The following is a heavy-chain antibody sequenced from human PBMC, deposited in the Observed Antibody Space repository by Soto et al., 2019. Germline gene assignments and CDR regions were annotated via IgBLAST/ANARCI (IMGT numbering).Heavy chain of an antibody. CDR3: ARAGHYDILTGYSDYYYMDV. CDR1: GYTFTSYG. D-gene: IGHD3-9*01. Sequence: QVPLVQSGAEVKKPGASVKVSCKASGYTFTSYGISWVRQAPGQGLEWMGWISAYNGNTNYAQKLQGRVTMTTDTSTSKVYMELRSLRSDDTAVYYCARAGHYDILTGYSDYYYMDVWGKGTTVTVSS. J-gene: IGHJ6*03. CDR2: ISAYNGNT. V-gene: IGHV1-18*01.